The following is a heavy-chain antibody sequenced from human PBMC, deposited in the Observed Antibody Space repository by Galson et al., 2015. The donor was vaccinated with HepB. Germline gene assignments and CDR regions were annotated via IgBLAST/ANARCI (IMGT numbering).Heavy chain of an antibody. J-gene: IGHJ4*02. D-gene: IGHD4-17*01. CDR3: ARGRLSPGAL. V-gene: IGHV3-48*01. Sequence: PLRLSCADSGITFRWFSMTWARQAPGKGLEWVAYISYDSSTIDYADSVKGRFIITRDNAKNSLYLQMNSLRVEDTAVYYCARGRLSPGALWGQGTLVTVSS. CDR2: ISYDSSTI. CDR1: GITFRWFS.